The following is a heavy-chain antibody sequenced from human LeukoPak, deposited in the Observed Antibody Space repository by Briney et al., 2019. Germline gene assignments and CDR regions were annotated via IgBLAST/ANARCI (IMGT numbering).Heavy chain of an antibody. Sequence: ASVKVSCKASGYTFTSYDINWVRQATGQGLEWMGWMNPNSGNTGYAQKFQGRVTMTRNTSISTAYMELSSLRSGDTAVFYCATMVRGVIVPYFDDWGQGTLVTVSS. CDR2: MNPNSGNT. CDR3: ATMVRGVIVPYFDD. J-gene: IGHJ4*02. D-gene: IGHD3-10*01. V-gene: IGHV1-8*01. CDR1: GYTFTSYD.